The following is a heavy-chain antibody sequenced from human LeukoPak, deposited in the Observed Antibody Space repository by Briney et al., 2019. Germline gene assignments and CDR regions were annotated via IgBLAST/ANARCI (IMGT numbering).Heavy chain of an antibody. D-gene: IGHD3-3*01. CDR3: ARVAEWAVTIFGVVIAPFDY. V-gene: IGHV3-23*01. J-gene: IGHJ4*02. Sequence: GGSLRLSCAASGFTFSSYAMSWVRQAPGKGLEWVSAISGSGGSTYYADSVKGRFTISRDNSKNTLYLQMNSLRAEDTAVYYCARVAEWAVTIFGVVIAPFDYWGQGTLVTVSS. CDR2: ISGSGGST. CDR1: GFTFSSYA.